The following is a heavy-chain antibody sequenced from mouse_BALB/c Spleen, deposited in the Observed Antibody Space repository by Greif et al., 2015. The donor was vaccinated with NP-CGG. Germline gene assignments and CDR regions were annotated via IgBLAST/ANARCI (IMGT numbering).Heavy chain of an antibody. CDR3: ARDYGSSYRYFDV. D-gene: IGHD1-1*01. J-gene: IGHJ1*01. CDR2: ISNLAYSI. CDR1: GFTFSDYG. V-gene: IGHV5-15*02. Sequence: EVQVVESGGGLVQPGGSRKLSCAASGFTFSDYGMAWVRQAPGKGPEWVAFISNLAYSIYYADTVTGRFTISRENAKNTLYLEMSSLRSEDTAMYYCARDYGSSYRYFDVWGAGTTVTVSS.